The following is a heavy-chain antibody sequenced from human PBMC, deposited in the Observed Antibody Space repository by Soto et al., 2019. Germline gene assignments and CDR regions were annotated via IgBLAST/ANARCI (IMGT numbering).Heavy chain of an antibody. J-gene: IGHJ3*02. CDR1: GYTFTSND. CDR2: MNPNSGNT. CDR3: ARERSSGAFDI. Sequence: QVQLVQSGAEVKEPGASVKVACRTSGYTFTSNDINWVRQATGQGLEWMGWMNPNSGNTAYARKFQGRVTMTRNTSISTAYMELSSLRSEDTAVYYCARERSSGAFDIWGQGTMVTVSS. D-gene: IGHD1-26*01. V-gene: IGHV1-8*01.